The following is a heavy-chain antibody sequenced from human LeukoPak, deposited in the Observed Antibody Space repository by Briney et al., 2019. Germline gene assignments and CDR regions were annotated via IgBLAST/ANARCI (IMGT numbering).Heavy chain of an antibody. D-gene: IGHD1-26*01. J-gene: IGHJ4*02. CDR2: ISSSSSYI. V-gene: IGHV3-21*01. CDR1: GFTFSSYG. CDR3: ARDVWDVGYY. Sequence: PGGSLRLSCAASGFTFSSYGMNWVRQAPGKGLEWVSSISSSSSYIYYADSVKGRFTISRDNAKNSLYLQMNSLRAEDTAVYYCARDVWDVGYYWGQGTLVTVSS.